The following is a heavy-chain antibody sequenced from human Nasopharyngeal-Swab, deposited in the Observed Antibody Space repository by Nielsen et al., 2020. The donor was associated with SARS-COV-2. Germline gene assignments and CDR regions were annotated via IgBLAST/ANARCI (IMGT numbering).Heavy chain of an antibody. Sequence: SGPTLVKPTQTLTLTCTFSGFSLTTGGMGVGWIRQPPGKALEWLAFIYWDDDERYRPSLQTRLTITKDTSRNQVVLRMTNMDPADTATYYCARRLYYNWGPMDVWGKGTTVTVSS. CDR2: IYWDDDE. CDR1: GFSLTTGGMG. J-gene: IGHJ6*03. D-gene: IGHD5-24*01. CDR3: ARRLYYNWGPMDV. V-gene: IGHV2-5*02.